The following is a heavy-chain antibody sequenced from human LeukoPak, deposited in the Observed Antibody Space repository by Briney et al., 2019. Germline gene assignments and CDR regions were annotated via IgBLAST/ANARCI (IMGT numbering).Heavy chain of an antibody. D-gene: IGHD1-26*01. CDR2: IYYSGST. CDR1: GGSISSYY. V-gene: IGHV4-59*01. Sequence: SETLSLTCTVSGGSISSYYWSWIQQPPGKGLEWIGYIYYSGSTNYNPSLKSRVTISVDTSKNQFSLKLSSVTAADTAVYYCARERGWGFTAFDYWGQGTLVTVSS. CDR3: ARERGWGFTAFDY. J-gene: IGHJ4*02.